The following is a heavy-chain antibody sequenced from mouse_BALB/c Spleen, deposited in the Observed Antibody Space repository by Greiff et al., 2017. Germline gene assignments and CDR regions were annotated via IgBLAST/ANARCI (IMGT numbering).Heavy chain of an antibody. CDR1: GFNIKDYY. D-gene: IGHD1-1*01. CDR3: ARDGSSPYAMDY. Sequence: EVQLKESGAELVRPGALVKLSCKASGFNIKDYYMHWVKQRPEQGLEWIGWIDPENGNTIYDPKFQGKASITADTSSNTAYLQLSSLTSEDTAVYYCARDGSSPYAMDYWGQGTSVTVSS. J-gene: IGHJ4*01. CDR2: IDPENGNT. V-gene: IGHV14-1*02.